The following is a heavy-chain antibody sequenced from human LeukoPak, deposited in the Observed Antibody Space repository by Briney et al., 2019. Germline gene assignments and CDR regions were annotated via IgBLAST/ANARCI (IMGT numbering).Heavy chain of an antibody. CDR2: INPNSGGT. Sequence: ASVKVSCKASGYTFTGYYMHWVRQAPGQGLEWMGRINPNSGGTNYAQKFQGGVTMTRDTSISTAYMELSRLRSDDTAVYYCARLNYDFWSGYFNVFDYWGQGTLVTVSS. D-gene: IGHD3-3*01. CDR1: GYTFTGYY. J-gene: IGHJ4*02. CDR3: ARLNYDFWSGYFNVFDY. V-gene: IGHV1-2*06.